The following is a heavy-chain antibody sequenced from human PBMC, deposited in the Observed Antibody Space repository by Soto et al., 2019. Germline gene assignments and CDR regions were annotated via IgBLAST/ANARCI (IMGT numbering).Heavy chain of an antibody. CDR2: IYYNGST. J-gene: IGHJ5*02. D-gene: IGHD3-22*01. CDR1: CDSIISAGYY. CDR3: ARAPYYFDSSGPMKWFDP. V-gene: IGHV4-31*03. Sequence: SETLSLTCTVSCDSIISAGYYWSWIRHHPGKGLEWIGYIYYNGSTYYNPSLKSRVSMSGDTSKNQFSLKLSSVTAADTAVYYCARAPYYFDSSGPMKWFDPWGQGTLVTVSS.